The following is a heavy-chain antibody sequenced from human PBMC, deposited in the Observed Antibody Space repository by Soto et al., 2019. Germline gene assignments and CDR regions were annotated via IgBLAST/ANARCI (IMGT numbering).Heavy chain of an antibody. CDR1: VGSMTGYY. J-gene: IGHJ4*02. CDR2: IYSGGST. CDR3: ARAPRSGDRFGY. Sequence: PSETLSLTCTVSVGSMTGYYWSWLRQTPGKGLEWIGYIYSGGSTFYNPSLQSRVTISKDMSRSQFSLRLKSVTAADTAVYFCARAPRSGDRFGYWGQGTLVTVSS. D-gene: IGHD3-10*01. V-gene: IGHV4-59*01.